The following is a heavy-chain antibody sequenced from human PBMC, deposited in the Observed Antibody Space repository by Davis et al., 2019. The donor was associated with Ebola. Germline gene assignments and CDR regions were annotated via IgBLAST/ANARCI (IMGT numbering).Heavy chain of an antibody. CDR3: ARAGVGATFFDS. CDR1: GGSFSDYY. CDR2: INHSGST. D-gene: IGHD1-26*01. J-gene: IGHJ4*02. Sequence: MPSETLSLTCAVYGGSFSDYYWSWIRQPPGKGLEWIGEINHSGSTNYNPSLKSRVTISVDTSKNQFSLKVSSVTAADTAVYYCARAGVGATFFDSWSQGTLVTVSS. V-gene: IGHV4-34*01.